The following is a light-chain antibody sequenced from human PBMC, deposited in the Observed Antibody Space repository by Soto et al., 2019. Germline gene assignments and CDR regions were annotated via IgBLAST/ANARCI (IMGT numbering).Light chain of an antibody. Sequence: SYELTQPPSVSVAPGKTARITCGGNSIGSRSVHWYQQRPGQAPVLVVYSDSRRPSGIPERFSGSNSGNTATLSITSVEAGDEADYFCQVWDSSNDDEVFGGGTKLTVL. V-gene: IGLV3-21*01. CDR1: SIGSRS. J-gene: IGLJ3*02. CDR3: QVWDSSNDDEV. CDR2: SDS.